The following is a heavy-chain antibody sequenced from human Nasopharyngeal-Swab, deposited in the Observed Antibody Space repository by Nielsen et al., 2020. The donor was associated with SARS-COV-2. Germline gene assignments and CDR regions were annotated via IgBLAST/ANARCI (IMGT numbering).Heavy chain of an antibody. Sequence: GGSLRLSCAASGFTFSPHGMHWVRQAPGKGPEWVAVISYDGSNKYYADSVKGRFTISRDNSKNTLYLQMNSLRAEDTAVYYCARDQGYMDVWGKGTTVTVSS. V-gene: IGHV3-30*03. CDR1: GFTFSPHG. J-gene: IGHJ6*03. CDR2: ISYDGSNK. CDR3: ARDQGYMDV.